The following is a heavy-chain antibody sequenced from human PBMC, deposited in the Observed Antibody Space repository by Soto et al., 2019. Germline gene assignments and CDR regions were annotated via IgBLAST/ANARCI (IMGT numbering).Heavy chain of an antibody. J-gene: IGHJ3*02. V-gene: IGHV3-30-3*01. Sequence: QVQLVESGGGVVQPGRSLRLSCAASGFTFSSYAMHWVRQAPGKGLEWVAVISYDGSNKYYADSVKGRFTISRDNSKNTLYLQMNSLRAEDTAVYYCARDQYYDILTGYYLAGSAFDTWGQGTMVTVSS. D-gene: IGHD3-9*01. CDR1: GFTFSSYA. CDR3: ARDQYYDILTGYYLAGSAFDT. CDR2: ISYDGSNK.